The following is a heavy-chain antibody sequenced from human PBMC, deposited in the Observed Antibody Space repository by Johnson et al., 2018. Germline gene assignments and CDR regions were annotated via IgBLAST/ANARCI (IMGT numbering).Heavy chain of an antibody. Sequence: VQLVESGGGLVQPGRSLRLSCAASGFTFDAFAMHWVRQAPGKGLEWVSSITWNSDSIAYADSVQGRFTISRDNAKNSLSLQMNSLGTEDTALYYCAKALLRRIGTFDSWGPGTMVTVSS. CDR3: AKALLRRIGTFDS. V-gene: IGHV3-9*01. D-gene: IGHD2/OR15-2a*01. CDR2: ITWNSDSI. CDR1: GFTFDAFA. J-gene: IGHJ3*02.